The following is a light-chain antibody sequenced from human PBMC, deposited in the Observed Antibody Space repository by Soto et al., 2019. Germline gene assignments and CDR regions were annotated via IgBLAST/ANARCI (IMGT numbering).Light chain of an antibody. V-gene: IGLV3-1*01. CDR2: QDS. CDR1: KLGDKY. J-gene: IGLJ2*01. Sequence: SSELTQPPSVSVSPGQTASITCSGVKLGDKYACWYQQKPGQSPVLVIYQDSKRPSGIPERFSGSKSGNTATLTISGTQAMDEADYYCQAWDSSTPVVFGGGTQLTVL. CDR3: QAWDSSTPVV.